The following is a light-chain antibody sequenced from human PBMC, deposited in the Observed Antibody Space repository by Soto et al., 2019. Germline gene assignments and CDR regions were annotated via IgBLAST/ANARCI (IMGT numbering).Light chain of an antibody. Sequence: ILMTQSPATLSVSPGERATLSCRASQSVSNNLAWYQQKPGQGPRLLIYDASTRATGIPARFRGSGSGTEFTLTINGLQSEDFAGYYCQQYNNWPPWTFGQGTKVEIK. CDR3: QQYNNWPPWT. CDR2: DAS. V-gene: IGKV3-15*01. J-gene: IGKJ1*01. CDR1: QSVSNN.